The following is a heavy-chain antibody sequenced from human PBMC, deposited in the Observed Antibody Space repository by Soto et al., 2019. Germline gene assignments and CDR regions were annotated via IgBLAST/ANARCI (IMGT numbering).Heavy chain of an antibody. Sequence: QVQLVQSGAEVKXPGSSVKVSCKASGGTFSSYAISWVRQAPGQGLEWMGGIIPIFGTANYAQKFQGRVTITADASTSTAYMELSSLRSEDTAVYYCARSLFYDSSNSAPFDYWGQGTLVTVSS. V-gene: IGHV1-69*12. CDR1: GGTFSSYA. CDR3: ARSLFYDSSNSAPFDY. D-gene: IGHD3-22*01. J-gene: IGHJ4*02. CDR2: IIPIFGTA.